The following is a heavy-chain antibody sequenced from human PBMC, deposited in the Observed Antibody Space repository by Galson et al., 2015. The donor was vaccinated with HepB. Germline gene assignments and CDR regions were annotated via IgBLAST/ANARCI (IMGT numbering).Heavy chain of an antibody. CDR1: GFTFSTYG. Sequence: SLRLSCATSGFTFSTYGIHWVRQAPGKGLEWVAVISYDGLNKYYGDSVKGRFTISRDNSKNTLYLQMNSLRAEDTAVYYCARGVYSITWLLDQWGQGTLVTVSS. D-gene: IGHD6-13*01. J-gene: IGHJ4*02. V-gene: IGHV3-30*03. CDR3: ARGVYSITWLLDQ. CDR2: ISYDGLNK.